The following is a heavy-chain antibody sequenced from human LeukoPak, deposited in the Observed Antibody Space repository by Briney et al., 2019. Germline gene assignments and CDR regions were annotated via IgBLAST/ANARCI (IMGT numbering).Heavy chain of an antibody. Sequence: SETLSLTCTVSGYSISSGYYWGWIRQPPGKGLEWIGSIYHSGRTYYNPSLKSRVTISVDTSKNQFSLKLSSVTAADTAVYYCARESAIYYYDSSGYYNWFDPWGQGTLVTVSS. V-gene: IGHV4-38-2*02. J-gene: IGHJ5*02. D-gene: IGHD3-22*01. CDR2: IYHSGRT. CDR3: ARESAIYYYDSSGYYNWFDP. CDR1: GYSISSGYY.